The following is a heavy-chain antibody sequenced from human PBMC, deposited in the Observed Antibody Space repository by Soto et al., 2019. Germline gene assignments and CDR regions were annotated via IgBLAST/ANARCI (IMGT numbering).Heavy chain of an antibody. CDR2: MNPGSGDT. D-gene: IGHD5-18*01. J-gene: IGHJ5*02. CDR1: GYTFTNND. CDR3: ARMGSFGSLNWFDP. V-gene: IGHV1-8*02. Sequence: ASVKVSCKPSGYTFTNNDVSWVRQATGQGLEWMGWMNPGSGDTEYAQKFQGRVTMTRDISIATAYMELNSLTSEDTAIYYCARMGSFGSLNWFDPWGQGTLVTVSS.